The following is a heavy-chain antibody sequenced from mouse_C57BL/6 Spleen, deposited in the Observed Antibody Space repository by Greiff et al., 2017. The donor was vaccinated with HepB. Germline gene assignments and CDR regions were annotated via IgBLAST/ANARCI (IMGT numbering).Heavy chain of an antibody. CDR2: ISDGGSYT. CDR1: GFTFSSYA. D-gene: IGHD1-2*01. J-gene: IGHJ2*01. Sequence: EVHLVESGGGLVKPGGSLKLSCAASGFTFSSYAMSWVRQTPEKRLEWVATISDGGSYTYYPDNVKGRFTISRDNAKNNLYLQMSHLKSEDTAMYYCARDHSYLDYWGQGTTLTVSS. V-gene: IGHV5-4*01. CDR3: ARDHSYLDY.